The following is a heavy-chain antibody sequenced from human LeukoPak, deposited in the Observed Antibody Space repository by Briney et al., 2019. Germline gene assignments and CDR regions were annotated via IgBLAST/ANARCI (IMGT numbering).Heavy chain of an antibody. CDR2: ISYDGSNK. CDR1: GFTFSSYG. Sequence: GGSLRLSCAASGFTFSSYGMHWVRQAPGKGLEWVAVISYDGSNKYYADSVKGRFTISRDNSKNTLYLQMNSLRAEDTAVYYCARDRFREEMATIGDYWGQGTLVTVSS. J-gene: IGHJ4*02. D-gene: IGHD5-24*01. V-gene: IGHV3-30*03. CDR3: ARDRFREEMATIGDY.